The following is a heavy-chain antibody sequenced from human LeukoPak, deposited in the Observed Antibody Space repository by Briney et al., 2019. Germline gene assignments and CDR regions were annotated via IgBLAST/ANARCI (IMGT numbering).Heavy chain of an antibody. CDR3: ARRRYYGGNYFDY. D-gene: IGHD3-10*01. CDR1: GGSFSGYY. CDR2: INHSGST. V-gene: IGHV4-34*01. J-gene: IGHJ4*02. Sequence: PSETLSLTCAVYGGSFSGYYWSWIRQPPGKGLEWIGEINHSGSTNYNPSLKSRVTISVDTSKNQFSLKLSSVTAADTAVYYCARRRYYGGNYFDYWGQGTLVTVSS.